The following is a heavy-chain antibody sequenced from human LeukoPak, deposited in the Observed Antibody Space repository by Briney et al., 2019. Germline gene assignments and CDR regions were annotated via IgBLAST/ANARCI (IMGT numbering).Heavy chain of an antibody. D-gene: IGHD6-13*01. CDR3: ARGPGIAAAAPYYYYGMDV. V-gene: IGHV1-46*01. CDR2: INPSGGST. J-gene: IGHJ6*04. Sequence: ASVKVSCKASGYTFTSYYMHWVRQAPGQGLEWMGIINPSGGSTSYAQKFQGRVTMTRDTSTSTVYMELSSLRSEDTAVYYCARGPGIAAAAPYYYYGMDVWGKGTTVTVSS. CDR1: GYTFTSYY.